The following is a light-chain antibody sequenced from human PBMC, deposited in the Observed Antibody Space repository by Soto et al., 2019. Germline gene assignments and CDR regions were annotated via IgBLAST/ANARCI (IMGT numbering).Light chain of an antibody. V-gene: IGKV1-27*01. CDR3: QNYDTAPLT. CDR2: GGS. Sequence: DIQVTQSPSSLSASLGDRVSITCRASRDISNYLAWYQQKPGQVPRILFSGGSTLHAGVPSRFSGSGSGTALPLTITSLQPEDIATYFCQNYDTAPLTYGGGTKVDIK. J-gene: IGKJ4*01. CDR1: RDISNY.